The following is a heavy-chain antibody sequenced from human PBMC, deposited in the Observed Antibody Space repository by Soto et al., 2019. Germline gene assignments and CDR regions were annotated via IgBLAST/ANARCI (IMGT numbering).Heavy chain of an antibody. Sequence: QVQLVESGGGVVQPGRSLRLSCAASGFTFSSYGMHWVRQAPGKGLEWVAVIWYDGSNKYYADSVKGRFTISRDNSKNKLYLQMNSLRAEDTAVYYCARDSLPVVPAAMNYWGQGTLVTVSS. CDR2: IWYDGSNK. CDR1: GFTFSSYG. CDR3: ARDSLPVVPAAMNY. V-gene: IGHV3-33*01. J-gene: IGHJ4*02. D-gene: IGHD2-2*01.